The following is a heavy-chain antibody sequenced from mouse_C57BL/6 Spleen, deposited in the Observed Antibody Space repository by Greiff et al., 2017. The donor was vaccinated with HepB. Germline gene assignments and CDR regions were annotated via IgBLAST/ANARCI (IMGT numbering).Heavy chain of an antibody. D-gene: IGHD1-1*01. V-gene: IGHV5-4*03. Sequence: DVKLVESGGGLVKPGGSLKISCAASGFTFSSYAMSWVRQTPEKRLEWVATISDGGSYTYYQDNVKGRFTISRDNAKNNLYLQMSHLKSEDTAMYYCASDSLTYYYGAMDYWGQGTSVTVSS. J-gene: IGHJ4*01. CDR1: GFTFSSYA. CDR2: ISDGGSYT. CDR3: ASDSLTYYYGAMDY.